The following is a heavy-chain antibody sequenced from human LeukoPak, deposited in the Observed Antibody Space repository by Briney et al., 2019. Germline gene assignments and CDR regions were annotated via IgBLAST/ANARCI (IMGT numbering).Heavy chain of an antibody. V-gene: IGHV3-20*04. CDR3: ARDTSATCYSLED. CDR2: ISWGGSAT. CDR1: GFNLKNYG. D-gene: IGHD2-2*01. Sequence: GGSLRLSCSGSGFNLKNYGMNWVRQAPGKGLEWVACISWGGSATNYADSVRGRFTISRDNAKKSVYLQINTLRAGDTALYYCARDTSATCYSLEDWGRGTLVTVS. J-gene: IGHJ4*02.